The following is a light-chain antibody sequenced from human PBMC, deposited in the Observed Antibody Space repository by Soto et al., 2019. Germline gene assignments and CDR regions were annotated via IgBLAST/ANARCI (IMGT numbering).Light chain of an antibody. J-gene: IGKJ5*01. CDR3: QQYDNIPIT. Sequence: DIQMTQSPSSLSASAGDRVTITCQASQDISNYLNWYQQKPGKAPKLLIYGASNLEKGVPSRFSGSGSGTDFTFTISNLQPEDIATYYCQQYDNIPITFGQGTRLEIK. CDR2: GAS. CDR1: QDISNY. V-gene: IGKV1-33*01.